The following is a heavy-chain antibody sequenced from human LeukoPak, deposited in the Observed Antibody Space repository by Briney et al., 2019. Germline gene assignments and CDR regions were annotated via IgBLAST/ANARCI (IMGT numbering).Heavy chain of an antibody. J-gene: IGHJ4*02. D-gene: IGHD6-13*01. CDR1: GGSISSGGYY. CDR3: ASRSPAAGTIFDC. CDR2: IYYSGST. Sequence: SETLTLTCTVSGGSISSGGYYWSWIRQPPGKGLEWIGSIYYSGSTYYNPSLKSRVTISVDTSKNQFSLKLSSVTAADTAVYYCASRSPAAGTIFDCWGQGTLVTVSS. V-gene: IGHV4-39*07.